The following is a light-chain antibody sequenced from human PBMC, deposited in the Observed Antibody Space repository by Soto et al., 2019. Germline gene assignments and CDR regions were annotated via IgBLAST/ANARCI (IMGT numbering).Light chain of an antibody. CDR3: QQYGSSGT. V-gene: IGKV3-15*01. J-gene: IGKJ1*01. Sequence: IVMTQSPATLSVSPGHRATLSCRASQSVNSDLAWYQQKPGQAPRLLIYGASTRATGIPARFSGSGSGTDFTLTISRLEPEDFAVYYCQQYGSSGTFGQGTKVDI. CDR2: GAS. CDR1: QSVNSD.